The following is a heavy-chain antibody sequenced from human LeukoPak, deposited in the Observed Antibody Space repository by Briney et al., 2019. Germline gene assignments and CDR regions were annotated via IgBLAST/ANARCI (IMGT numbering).Heavy chain of an antibody. V-gene: IGHV3-7*03. Sequence: GGPLRLSCAASTFTFSNYWMSWVRQAPGKGLEWVANIKQDGSEKYYVDSVKGRFTISRDNAKTSLYLQMNSLRAEDTAVYYCAKDQRWESPHYLDSWGQGTLVTVSS. D-gene: IGHD1-26*01. CDR3: AKDQRWESPHYLDS. CDR2: IKQDGSEK. J-gene: IGHJ4*02. CDR1: TFTFSNYW.